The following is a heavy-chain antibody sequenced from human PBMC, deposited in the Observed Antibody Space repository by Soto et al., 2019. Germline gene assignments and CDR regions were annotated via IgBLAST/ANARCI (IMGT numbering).Heavy chain of an antibody. V-gene: IGHV4-39*01. Sequence: PSETLSLTCTVSGGSVSSTTYYWGWIRQPPGKGLQWIGSMYYSGSAYYNPSLKSRVTISADTSKNQFSLKLRSVTAADTAVYWCDSGNFYNYFAVDVWGQGTTVTVSS. CDR3: DSGNFYNYFAVDV. CDR2: MYYSGSA. D-gene: IGHD1-26*01. J-gene: IGHJ6*02. CDR1: GGSVSSTTYY.